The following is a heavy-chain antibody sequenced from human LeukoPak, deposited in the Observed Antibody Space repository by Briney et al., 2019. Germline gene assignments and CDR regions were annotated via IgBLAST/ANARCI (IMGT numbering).Heavy chain of an antibody. CDR1: GGSFSGYY. J-gene: IGHJ2*01. Sequence: SETLSHTCAVYGGSFSGYYWSWVRQPPGKGLEWIGEINHSGSTNYNPSLMSRVTISVDTSKNQSSLMLSSVTAADATVYYCAARWHFYLWRGGPLVTVSS. CDR2: INHSGST. CDR3: AARWHFYL. V-gene: IGHV4-34*01.